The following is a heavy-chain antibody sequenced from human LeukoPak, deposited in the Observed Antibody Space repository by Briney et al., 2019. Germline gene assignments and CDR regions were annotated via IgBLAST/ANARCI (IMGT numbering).Heavy chain of an antibody. J-gene: IGHJ3*02. Sequence: SVKVSCKASGGSFSSYVITWVRQAPGQGLEWVGRIIPALGVSNFAQKFEGRVTITADKSTNTAHMELRRLESGDTAVYYCTREGVYAPDPSSYHRDAFDIWGQGTVVIVSS. CDR1: GGSFSSYV. D-gene: IGHD3-16*02. CDR3: TREGVYAPDPSSYHRDAFDI. V-gene: IGHV1-69*04. CDR2: IIPALGVS.